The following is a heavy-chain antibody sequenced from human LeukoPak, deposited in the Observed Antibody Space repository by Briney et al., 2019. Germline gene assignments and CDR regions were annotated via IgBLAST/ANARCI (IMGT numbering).Heavy chain of an antibody. Sequence: GGSLRLSCAASGFTFSSYAMSWVRQAPGKGLEWVSAISGSGGSTYYADSVKGRFTISRDNSKNTLYLQVNSLRAEDTAVYSCGKLDQRSVIVVVITNWGQGTLVTVSS. CDR1: GFTFSSYA. D-gene: IGHD3-22*01. V-gene: IGHV3-23*01. CDR3: GKLDQRSVIVVVITN. J-gene: IGHJ4*02. CDR2: ISGSGGST.